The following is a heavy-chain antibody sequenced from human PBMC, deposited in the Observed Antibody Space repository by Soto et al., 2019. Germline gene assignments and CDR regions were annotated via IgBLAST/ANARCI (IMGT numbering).Heavy chain of an antibody. V-gene: IGHV4-39*01. J-gene: IGHJ6*03. D-gene: IGHD2-15*01. Sequence: SETLSLTCTVSGGSISSSSYYWGWIRQPPGKGLEWIGSIYYSGSTYYKPSLKSRVTISVDTSKNQFSLKLSSVTAADTAVYYCATVSLKYCSGGSCDYYMDVWGKGTTVTVSS. CDR2: IYYSGST. CDR1: GGSISSSSYY. CDR3: ATVSLKYCSGGSCDYYMDV.